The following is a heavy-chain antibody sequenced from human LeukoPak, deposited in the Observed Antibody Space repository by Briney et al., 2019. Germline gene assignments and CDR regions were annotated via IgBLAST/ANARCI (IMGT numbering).Heavy chain of an antibody. Sequence: PGRSLRLSCAASGFTFSSYAMHWVRQAPGKGLEYVSVISGNGGSTSYAVSVKGRFITSRDNSKNTVYLQMSSLRAEDTAIYYCVGDGRDGYNIYFHHWGQGTLVTVSS. CDR3: VGDGRDGYNIYFHH. CDR2: ISGNGGST. J-gene: IGHJ1*01. D-gene: IGHD5-24*01. CDR1: GFTFSSYA. V-gene: IGHV3-64D*06.